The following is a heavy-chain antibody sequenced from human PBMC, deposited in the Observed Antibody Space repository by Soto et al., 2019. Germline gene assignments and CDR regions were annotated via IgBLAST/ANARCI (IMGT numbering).Heavy chain of an antibody. V-gene: IGHV3-48*02. J-gene: IGHJ4*02. Sequence: EVQLVESGGGLVQPGGSLRLSCAASGFTFSSYSMNWVRQAPGKGLEWVSYISSSSSTIYYADSVKGRFTISRDNAKNSLYLQMNSLREEDTAVYYCARTHRSGWSYYFDYWGQGTLVTVSS. CDR2: ISSSSSTI. CDR1: GFTFSSYS. D-gene: IGHD6-19*01. CDR3: ARTHRSGWSYYFDY.